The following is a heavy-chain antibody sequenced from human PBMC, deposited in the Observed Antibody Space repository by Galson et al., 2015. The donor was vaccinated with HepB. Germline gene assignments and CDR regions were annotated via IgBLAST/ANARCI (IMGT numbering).Heavy chain of an antibody. CDR2: ITSISTTI. CDR3: ARGHTAIAY. CDR1: GFTFSSFT. D-gene: IGHD2-21*02. J-gene: IGHJ4*02. V-gene: IGHV3-48*01. Sequence: SLRLSCAASGFTFSSFTMSWVRQAPGKGLEWVSYITSISTTIYYADSAKGRFTISRDNAKNSLYLQMNSLRAEDTAVYYCARGHTAIAYWGQGALVTVSS.